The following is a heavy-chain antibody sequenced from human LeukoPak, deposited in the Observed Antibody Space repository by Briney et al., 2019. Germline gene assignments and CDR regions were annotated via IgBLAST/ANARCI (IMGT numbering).Heavy chain of an antibody. V-gene: IGHV3-48*04. CDR1: GFRFSSYS. D-gene: IGHD6-13*01. CDR3: AREERRQLVPYSGMDV. CDR2: ISSRSSTI. J-gene: IGHJ6*02. Sequence: GYRRLSCAASGFRFSSYSMDGVRQAPGKGREGVSYISSRSSTIYHADSVKGRFPISRDHAKNSLYLQLNSLRAEDTAVYYCAREERRQLVPYSGMDVWGQGTTVTVPS.